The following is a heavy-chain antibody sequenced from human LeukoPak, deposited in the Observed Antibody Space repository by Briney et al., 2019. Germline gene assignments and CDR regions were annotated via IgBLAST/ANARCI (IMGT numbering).Heavy chain of an antibody. CDR1: GFAFSSHN. Sequence: GGSLRLSCVASGFAFSSHNMDWVRQAPGKGLEWVSYICGSSDAIFYADSVRGRFTISRDNAKNSVYLQMNSLRAEDTAVYYCARTYGSASLDYGGQGTLVTVSS. CDR2: ICGSSDAI. J-gene: IGHJ4*02. D-gene: IGHD6-25*01. V-gene: IGHV3-48*01. CDR3: ARTYGSASLDY.